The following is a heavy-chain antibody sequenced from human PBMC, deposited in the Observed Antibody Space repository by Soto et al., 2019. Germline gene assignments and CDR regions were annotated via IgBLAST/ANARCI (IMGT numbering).Heavy chain of an antibody. D-gene: IGHD2-2*01. CDR2: ISYDGSVE. J-gene: IGHJ4*02. CDR1: GFTFSSYA. V-gene: IGHV3-30*03. CDR3: VRDCSSSSCSMWRH. Sequence: GGSLRLSCAASGFTFSSYAMHWVRQAPGKGLECVAVISYDGSVEYYADSVKGRFTISRDNSKSTLYLQMNSLRAEDTALYYCVRDCSSSSCSMWRHWGQGTLVTVSS.